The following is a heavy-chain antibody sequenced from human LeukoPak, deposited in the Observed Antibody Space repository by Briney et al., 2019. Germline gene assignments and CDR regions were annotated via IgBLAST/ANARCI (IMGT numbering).Heavy chain of an antibody. CDR3: ARETDVDTAMVNYFDY. V-gene: IGHV3-21*01. CDR2: ISSSSYI. D-gene: IGHD5-18*01. J-gene: IGHJ4*02. CDR1: GFTFSSYS. Sequence: SGGSLRLSCAASGFTFSSYSMNWVRQAPGKGLEWVSSISSSSYIYYADSVKGRFTISRDNAKNSLYLQMNSLRAEDTAVYYCARETDVDTAMVNYFDYWGQGTLVTVSS.